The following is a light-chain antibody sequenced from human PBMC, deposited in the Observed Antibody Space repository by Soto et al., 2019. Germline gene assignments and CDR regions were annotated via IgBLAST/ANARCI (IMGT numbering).Light chain of an antibody. J-gene: IGKJ4*01. Sequence: DIVMTQSPLSLSVTPGEPASISCRSGQSLLHSNGYNYLDLYLQTPGQSPQLLIYLGSNRASGVPDRFIASGSGTDFTLKISRVEAEDVGVYYCMQGLKAPLTFGGGTKVEIK. V-gene: IGKV2-28*01. CDR1: QSLLHSNGYNY. CDR3: MQGLKAPLT. CDR2: LGS.